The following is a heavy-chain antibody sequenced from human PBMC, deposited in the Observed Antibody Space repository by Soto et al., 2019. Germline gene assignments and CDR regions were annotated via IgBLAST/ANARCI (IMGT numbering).Heavy chain of an antibody. Sequence: QVQLVESGGGVVKPGGSLRLSCAASGFTFSDYYMSWIRQAPGKGLEWVADISSSRSYTNYADSLKGRFTISRDNAKNSLYLQMNSLRAEDTAVYHCARGERSSSWYGFDYWGQGTLVTVSS. CDR2: ISSSRSYT. V-gene: IGHV3-11*06. D-gene: IGHD6-13*01. J-gene: IGHJ4*02. CDR1: GFTFSDYY. CDR3: ARGERSSSWYGFDY.